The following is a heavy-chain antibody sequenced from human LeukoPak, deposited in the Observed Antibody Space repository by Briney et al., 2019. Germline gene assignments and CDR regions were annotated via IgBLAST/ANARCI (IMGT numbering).Heavy chain of an antibody. CDR1: GASISSYF. Sequence: SETLSLTCTVSGASISSYFWTWIRQSPGKGLEWIGYISNIGRTNYNPSLKSRVTISGDTSKNQFSLKLSSVTAADTAVYYCTRDRSALDTWGQGTMVTVSS. J-gene: IGHJ3*02. CDR3: TRDRSALDT. CDR2: ISNIGRT. V-gene: IGHV4-59*01.